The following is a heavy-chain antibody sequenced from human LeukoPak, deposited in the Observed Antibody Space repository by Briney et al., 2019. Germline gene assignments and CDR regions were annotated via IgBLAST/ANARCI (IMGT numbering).Heavy chain of an antibody. D-gene: IGHD3-16*01. Sequence: SQTLSLTCAVSGGSISSGGYSWSWIRQPPGKGLEWIGEINHSGSTNYNPSLKSRVTISVDTSKNQFSLKLSSVTAADTAVYYCARRFGAQGWPYWGQGTLVTVSS. CDR3: ARRFGAQGWPY. V-gene: IGHV4-30-2*01. J-gene: IGHJ4*02. CDR1: GGSISSGGYS. CDR2: INHSGST.